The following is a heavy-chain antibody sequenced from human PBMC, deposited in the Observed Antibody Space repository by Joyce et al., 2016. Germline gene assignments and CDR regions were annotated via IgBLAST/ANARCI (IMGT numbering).Heavy chain of an antibody. D-gene: IGHD6-19*01. CDR1: GGPFRGFF. Sequence: QVQLRQWGAGLLKPSETLSLTCAVSGGPFRGFFWTWVRQPPGKALECIGDITTSEATNYNPSLRSRVAISVDTSNNQFSLTLTSLSAADMAVYYCARSQWLAPLMYWGQGTLVTVSP. J-gene: IGHJ4*02. CDR2: ITTSEAT. V-gene: IGHV4-34*02. CDR3: ARSQWLAPLMY.